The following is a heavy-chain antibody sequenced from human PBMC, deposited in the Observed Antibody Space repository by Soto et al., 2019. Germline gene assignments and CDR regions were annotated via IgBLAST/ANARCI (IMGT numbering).Heavy chain of an antibody. CDR1: GYTFTGYY. CDR2: INPNSGGT. J-gene: IGHJ6*02. Sequence: ASVKVSCKASGYTFTGYYMHWVRQAPGQGLEWMGWINPNSGGTNYAQKFQGRVTMTRDTSISTAYMELSRLRSDDTAVYYCARETLTKGVYYYYGMDVWGQGTTVTVSS. D-gene: IGHD3-10*01. CDR3: ARETLTKGVYYYYGMDV. V-gene: IGHV1-2*02.